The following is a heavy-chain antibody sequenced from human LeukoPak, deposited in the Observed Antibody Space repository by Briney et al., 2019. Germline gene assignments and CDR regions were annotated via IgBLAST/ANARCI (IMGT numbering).Heavy chain of an antibody. D-gene: IGHD4-17*01. CDR3: ARSITVNKNFYYGMDV. J-gene: IGHJ6*02. CDR2: IYYTGST. V-gene: IGHV4-59*02. CDR1: GGSVSSYF. Sequence: SETLSLTCTVSGGSVSSYFWSWIRQPPGKGLEWIGYIYYTGSTTHNPSLKSRVTISVDTSKNQFSLKLSSVTAADTAVYYCARSITVNKNFYYGMDVWGQGTTVTVPS.